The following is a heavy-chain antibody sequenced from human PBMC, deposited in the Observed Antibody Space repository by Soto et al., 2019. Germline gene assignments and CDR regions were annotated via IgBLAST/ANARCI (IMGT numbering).Heavy chain of an antibody. CDR3: ASGRVVVVGSRAYYGMDV. V-gene: IGHV1-69*01. CDR2: IIPVCGIV. CDR1: GVTPSNSA. J-gene: IGHJ6*02. Sequence: QVQLVQSGAEVKKPGASVRVSCKASGVTPSNSAFSWVRQAPGQGLEWVGGIIPVCGIVKYAQILEGRVTITADESTNTASVELSRLRYEHRAVDFCASGRVVVVGSRAYYGMDVWGQGTTVTVSS. D-gene: IGHD3-22*01.